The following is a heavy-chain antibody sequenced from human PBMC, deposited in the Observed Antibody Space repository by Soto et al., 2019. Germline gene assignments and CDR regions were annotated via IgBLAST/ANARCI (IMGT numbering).Heavy chain of an antibody. CDR3: ARALYSSGWYSWFDP. D-gene: IGHD6-19*01. CDR1: GGSISSGGYY. CDR2: IYYSGST. Sequence: LSLTCTVSGGSISSGGYYWSWVRQHPGKALEWIGYIYYSGSTYYNPSLKSRVTISVDTSKNQFSLRLSSVTAADTAVYYCARALYSSGWYSWFDPWGKGTLVTVSS. J-gene: IGHJ5*02. V-gene: IGHV4-31*03.